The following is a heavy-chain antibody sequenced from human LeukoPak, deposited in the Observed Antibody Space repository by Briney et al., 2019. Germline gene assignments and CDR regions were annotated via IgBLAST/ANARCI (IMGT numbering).Heavy chain of an antibody. CDR3: ARVGGSNAFDI. CDR1: GFTLSSYW. V-gene: IGHV3-74*01. J-gene: IGHJ3*02. Sequence: GGSLRLSCAASGFTLSSYWVHWVRQVPGKGLVWVSPTNSDGSSTSYADSVKGRFTISRDNAKNTLSLQMNSLRAEDTAVYYCARVGGSNAFDIWGQGTMVIVSS. CDR2: TNSDGSST. D-gene: IGHD1-26*01.